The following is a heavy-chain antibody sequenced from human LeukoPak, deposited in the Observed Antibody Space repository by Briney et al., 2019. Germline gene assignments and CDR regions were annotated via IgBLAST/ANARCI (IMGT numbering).Heavy chain of an antibody. V-gene: IGHV1-69*06. J-gene: IGHJ4*02. D-gene: IGHD3-9*01. CDR2: IIPIFGTI. CDR1: GGTFSSYA. Sequence: ASVKVSCKASGGTFSSYAISWVRQATGQGLEWMGGIIPIFGTINYAQKFQGRVTITAEKSTSTAYMELSSLRSEDTAVYYCARMAEYYDILTGSYFDYWGQGTLVTVSS. CDR3: ARMAEYYDILTGSYFDY.